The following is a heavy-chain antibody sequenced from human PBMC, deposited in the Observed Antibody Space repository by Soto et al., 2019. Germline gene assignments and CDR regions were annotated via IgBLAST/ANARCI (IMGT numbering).Heavy chain of an antibody. CDR1: GFTFSSYG. CDR3: ARGTFGGNSWGVDWYLDL. CDR2: IWYDGSNK. Sequence: QVQLVESGGGVVQPGRSLRLSCAASGFTFSSYGMHWVRQAPGKGLEWVAVIWYDGSNKYYADSVKGRFTISRDNSKNTLYLEMNRLRGEGTAVDYCARGTFGGNSWGVDWYLDLWGRGTLVTVSS. V-gene: IGHV3-33*01. J-gene: IGHJ2*01. D-gene: IGHD2-21*01.